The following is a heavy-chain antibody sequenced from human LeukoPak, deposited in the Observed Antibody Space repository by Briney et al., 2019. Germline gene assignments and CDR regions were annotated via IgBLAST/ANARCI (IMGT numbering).Heavy chain of an antibody. CDR2: VNYDGST. J-gene: IGHJ4*02. Sequence: SETLSLTCTVSGGSFRDYHWSWIRQPPGKGLEYIGHVNYDGSTSYSPSLNSRVAISLDTSKNLFSLKLSSVTAADTAVYYCANYALGPRGRGYWGQGTLVTVSS. CDR1: GGSFRDYH. D-gene: IGHD2-2*01. V-gene: IGHV4-59*08. CDR3: ANYALGPRGRGY.